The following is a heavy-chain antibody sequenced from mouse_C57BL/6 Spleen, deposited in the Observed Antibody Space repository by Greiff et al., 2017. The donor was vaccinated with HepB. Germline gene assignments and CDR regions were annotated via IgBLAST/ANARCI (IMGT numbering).Heavy chain of an antibody. CDR3: ARSRAYYYGSSYVWYFDV. CDR1: GYTFTDHT. J-gene: IGHJ1*03. D-gene: IGHD1-1*01. Sequence: VQLQQSDAELVKPGASVEISCKVSGYTFTDHTIHWMKQRPEQGLEWIGYIYPRDGSTKYNEKFKGKAKLTADKSSSTAYMQLNSLTSEDSAVYFCARSRAYYYGSSYVWYFDVWGTGTTVTVSS. V-gene: IGHV1-78*01. CDR2: IYPRDGST.